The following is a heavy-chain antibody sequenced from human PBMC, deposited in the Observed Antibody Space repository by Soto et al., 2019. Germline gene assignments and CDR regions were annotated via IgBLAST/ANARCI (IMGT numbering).Heavy chain of an antibody. V-gene: IGHV4-59*08. CDR1: GGSISNYY. J-gene: IGHJ4*02. Sequence: PSETLSLTCTVSGGSISNYYWSWIRQPPGKGLQWIGYIFSSGSTNYNPSLKSRVTISVDTSKNQFSLNLSSVTAADTAVYYCARQRRDLDDWGQGSLVTVSS. CDR2: IFSSGST. CDR3: ARQRRDLDD.